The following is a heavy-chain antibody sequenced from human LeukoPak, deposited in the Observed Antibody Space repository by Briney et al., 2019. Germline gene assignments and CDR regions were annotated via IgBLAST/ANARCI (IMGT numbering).Heavy chain of an antibody. CDR1: GGTFSSYA. J-gene: IGHJ4*02. CDR3: ARDSTPQRLFFFDY. Sequence: SVKVSCKASGGTFSSYAISWVRQAPGQGLEWMGGIIPIFGTANYAQKFQGRVTITADESTSTAYMELSSLRSENTAVYYCARDSTPQRLFFFDYWGQGTLVTVSS. V-gene: IGHV1-69*13. CDR2: IIPIFGTA. D-gene: IGHD3-3*01.